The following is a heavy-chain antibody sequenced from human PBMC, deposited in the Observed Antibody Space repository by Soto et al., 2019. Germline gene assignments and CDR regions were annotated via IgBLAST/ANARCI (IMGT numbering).Heavy chain of an antibody. CDR2: IYYSGST. CDR1: GGSISSGDYY. D-gene: IGHD3-22*01. Sequence: SETLSLTCTVSGGSISSGDYYWSWIRQPPGKGLEWIGYIYYSGSTYYNPSLKSRVTISVDASKNQFSLKLSSVTAADTAVYYCARASYYDSSGLNDYWGQGTLVTVSS. J-gene: IGHJ4*02. CDR3: ARASYYDSSGLNDY. V-gene: IGHV4-30-4*01.